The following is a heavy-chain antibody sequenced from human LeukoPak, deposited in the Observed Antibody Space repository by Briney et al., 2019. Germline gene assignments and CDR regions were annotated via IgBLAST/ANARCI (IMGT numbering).Heavy chain of an antibody. D-gene: IGHD3-22*01. V-gene: IGHV4-59*01. J-gene: IGHJ4*02. CDR3: ARVTGYMIEDYFDY. Sequence: PSETLSLTCTVSGGSISSCYWSWIRPPPGKGLEWIGYIYYSGSTNYKPSLKSRVTISVETSKNQFSLKLRSVTAADTAVYYCARVTGYMIEDYFDYWGQGTLVTVSS. CDR2: IYYSGST. CDR1: GGSISSCY.